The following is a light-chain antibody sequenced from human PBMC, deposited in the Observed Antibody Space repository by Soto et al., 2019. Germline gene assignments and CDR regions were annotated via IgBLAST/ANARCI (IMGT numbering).Light chain of an antibody. V-gene: IGKV3-20*01. J-gene: IGKJ5*01. Sequence: EIVMTQSPATLSVAPGEGATVSCRASQSISSSYLAWYQQKPGRAPRLFIYGASSRATGIPDRFSGSGSGTDFTLTISRLEPEDFAVYYCQQYGSSVTFGQGTRLEIK. CDR3: QQYGSSVT. CDR1: QSISSSY. CDR2: GAS.